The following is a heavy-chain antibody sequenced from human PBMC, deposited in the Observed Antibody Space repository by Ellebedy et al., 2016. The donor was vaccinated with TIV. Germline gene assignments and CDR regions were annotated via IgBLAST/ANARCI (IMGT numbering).Heavy chain of an antibody. V-gene: IGHV3-13*01. D-gene: IGHD2-21*02. CDR1: GFTFSSYD. J-gene: IGHJ4*02. Sequence: GGSLRLXCAASGFTFSSYDMHWVRQATGKGLEWVSVIDIAGDTYYPGSVKGRFTISRENAKNSLYLQMNSLRAGDTAVYYCTRGRPEGDGFFDYWGQGTLVTVSS. CDR2: IDIAGDT. CDR3: TRGRPEGDGFFDY.